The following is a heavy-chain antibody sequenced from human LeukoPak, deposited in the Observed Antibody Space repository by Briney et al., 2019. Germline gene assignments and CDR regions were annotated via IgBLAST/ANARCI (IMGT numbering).Heavy chain of an antibody. Sequence: SETLSLTCAVSGGSISSTGYSWSWIRQSPGKGLEWIGYIYHSGGTYYNPSLRSRVTISIDRSKNQFSLNLSSVTAADTAVYYCARTVTTTHFENWGQGILVTVSS. J-gene: IGHJ4*02. CDR2: IYHSGGT. CDR1: GGSISSTGYS. V-gene: IGHV4-30-2*06. CDR3: ARTVTTTHFEN. D-gene: IGHD4-11*01.